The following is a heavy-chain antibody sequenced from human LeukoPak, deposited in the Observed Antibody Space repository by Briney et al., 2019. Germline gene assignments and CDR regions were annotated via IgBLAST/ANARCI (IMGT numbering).Heavy chain of an antibody. CDR3: AKGRAVAGVNWFDP. D-gene: IGHD6-19*01. V-gene: IGHV3-48*03. J-gene: IGHJ5*02. Sequence: GRSLSPSCAASGFTFSIYEMNWVRQAARGGRGWDSYISSSGSTIYYADSEKGRFTIYRDNPKNSLYLQMNSLRAEDTALYYCAKGRAVAGVNWFDPWGQGTLVTVSS. CDR1: GFTFSIYE. CDR2: ISSSGSTI.